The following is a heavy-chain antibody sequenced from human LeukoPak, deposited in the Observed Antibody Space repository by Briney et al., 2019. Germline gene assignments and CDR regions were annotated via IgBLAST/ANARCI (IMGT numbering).Heavy chain of an antibody. Sequence: GGSLRLSCAASGFTFSSYGMHWVRQAPGKGLEWVAVIWYDGSNKYYADSVKGRFTISRDNSKNTLYLQMNSLRAEDTAIYYCARVSGSYYPFDYWGQGTLVTVSS. CDR2: IWYDGSNK. CDR3: ARVSGSYYPFDY. CDR1: GFTFSSYG. V-gene: IGHV3-33*01. J-gene: IGHJ4*02. D-gene: IGHD1-26*01.